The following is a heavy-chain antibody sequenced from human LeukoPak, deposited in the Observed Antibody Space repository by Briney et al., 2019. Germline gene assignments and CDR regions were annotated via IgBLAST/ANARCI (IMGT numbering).Heavy chain of an antibody. CDR2: IYSGGTS. V-gene: IGHV3-53*01. Sequence: GGSLRLSCAASGITVSTNYMNWVRQAPGKGLEWVAVIYSGGTSYYADSVKGRFTISRDNSQNTLYLQMNSLRAEDTAVYYCARESSDSLYYYMDVWGKGTTVTVSS. CDR3: ARESSDSLYYYMDV. D-gene: IGHD2-21*02. J-gene: IGHJ6*03. CDR1: GITVSTNY.